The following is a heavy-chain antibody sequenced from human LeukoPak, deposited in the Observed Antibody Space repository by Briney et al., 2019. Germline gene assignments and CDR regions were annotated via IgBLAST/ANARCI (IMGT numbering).Heavy chain of an antibody. CDR2: IYYSGST. CDR1: GGSISSSSYY. V-gene: IGHV4-39*01. Sequence: SETLSLTCTVSGGSISSSSYYWGWIRQPPGKGLEWIGNIYYSGSTYYNPSLKSRVTISVDTSKNQFSLKLSSVTAADTAVYYCARRSRTIFGVVKTGEIDYWGQGTLVTVSS. J-gene: IGHJ4*02. D-gene: IGHD3-3*01. CDR3: ARRSRTIFGVVKTGEIDY.